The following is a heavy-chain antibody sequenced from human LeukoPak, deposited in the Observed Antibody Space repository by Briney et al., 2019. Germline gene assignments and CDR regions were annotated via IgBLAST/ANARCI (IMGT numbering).Heavy chain of an antibody. J-gene: IGHJ6*03. Sequence: SETLSLTCAVYGGPFSNYYWSWVRQPPGKGLEWIGEINHSGSTNYNPSLKSRVTISVDTSKNQFSLKLSSVTAADTAVYYCASCLGYCTRLPDMDVWSKGTTVTVPS. V-gene: IGHV4-34*01. D-gene: IGHD2-8*01. CDR1: GGPFSNYY. CDR2: INHSGST. CDR3: ASCLGYCTRLPDMDV.